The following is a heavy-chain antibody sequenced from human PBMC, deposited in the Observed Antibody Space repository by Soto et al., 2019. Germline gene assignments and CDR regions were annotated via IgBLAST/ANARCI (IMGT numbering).Heavy chain of an antibody. J-gene: IGHJ4*02. CDR3: VGVQNYVDY. D-gene: IGHD3-10*01. Sequence: QVQLVESGGGVVHHGRSLRLSCAASGFPFSSYGMHWVREAPGKGLEWVAVISYDGSNTYYADSVKGRFTISRYHSASTLYRQMNSLRPEDTALYYSVGVQNYVDYLGPGTLGNVSP. CDR1: GFPFSSYG. CDR2: ISYDGSNT. V-gene: IGHV3-30*03.